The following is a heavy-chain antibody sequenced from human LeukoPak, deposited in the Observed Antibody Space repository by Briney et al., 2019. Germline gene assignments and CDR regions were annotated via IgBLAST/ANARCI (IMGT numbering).Heavy chain of an antibody. CDR3: AREGPDYYDSSGYSFDY. Sequence: SETLSLTCTVSGGSISSYYWSWIRQPPGKGLEWIGYIYYSGSTNYNPSLKSRVTISVDTSKNQFSLKLSSVTAADTAVYYCAREGPDYYDSSGYSFDYWGQGTLVTVSS. J-gene: IGHJ4*02. D-gene: IGHD3-22*01. CDR1: GGSISSYY. V-gene: IGHV4-59*01. CDR2: IYYSGST.